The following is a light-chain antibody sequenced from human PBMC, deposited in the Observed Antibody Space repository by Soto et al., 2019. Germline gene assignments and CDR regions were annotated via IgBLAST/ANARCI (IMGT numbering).Light chain of an antibody. Sequence: QSVLTQPASVSGSPGQSITISCTGGSSDIGGYNYVSWFQQHPGKAPKLMIYEVTNRPSGVSNRFSGSKSGSTASLTISGLQAEDEADDYCSSYTSSNTLVFGTGTKLTVL. CDR2: EVT. CDR1: SSDIGGYNY. V-gene: IGLV2-14*01. CDR3: SSYTSSNTLV. J-gene: IGLJ1*01.